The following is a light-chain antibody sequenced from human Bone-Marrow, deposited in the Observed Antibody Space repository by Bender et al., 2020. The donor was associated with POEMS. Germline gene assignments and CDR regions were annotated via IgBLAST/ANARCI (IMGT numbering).Light chain of an antibody. V-gene: IGLV2-14*02. CDR1: SNDVGNYDL. Sequence: QSALTQPASVSGSPGQSITLSCTGTSNDVGNYDLVSWYQQRPGEAPKLLIYENTQRPSAISSRFSASKSGNTASLTISGLQPEDEAEYYCSSYTIRSPLEIVFGGGTKLTVL. J-gene: IGLJ2*01. CDR2: ENT. CDR3: SSYTIRSPLEIV.